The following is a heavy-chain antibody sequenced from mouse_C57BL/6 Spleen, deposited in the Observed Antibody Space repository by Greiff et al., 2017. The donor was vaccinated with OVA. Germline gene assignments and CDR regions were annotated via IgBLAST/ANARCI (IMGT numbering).Heavy chain of an antibody. Sequence: DVKLVESGEGLVKPGGSLKLSCAASGFTFSSYAMSWVRQTPEKRLEWVAYISSGGDYIYYADPVKGRFTISRDNARNTLYLQMSSLKSEDTAMYYCTRDGYYDYPAWFAYWGQGTLVTVSA. CDR2: ISSGGDYI. V-gene: IGHV5-9-1*02. CDR3: TRDGYYDYPAWFAY. CDR1: GFTFSSYA. J-gene: IGHJ3*01. D-gene: IGHD2-4*01.